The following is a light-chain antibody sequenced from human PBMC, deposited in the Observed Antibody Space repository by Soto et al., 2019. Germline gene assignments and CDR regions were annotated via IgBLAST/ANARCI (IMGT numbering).Light chain of an antibody. CDR2: AAS. CDR3: QQSYSWT. J-gene: IGKJ1*01. Sequence: DIQMTQSPSSLSASVGDRVTITCRASQSISSYLNWYQQKPGKAPKLLIYAASSSQSGVPSRFSGSGSGTDFTLTISSLQPEDFATYYCQQSYSWTFGQGTKVEIK. CDR1: QSISSY. V-gene: IGKV1-39*01.